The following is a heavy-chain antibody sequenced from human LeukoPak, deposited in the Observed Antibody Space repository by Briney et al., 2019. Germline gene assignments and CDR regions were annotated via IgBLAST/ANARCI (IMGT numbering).Heavy chain of an antibody. Sequence: GGSLRLSCAASGFTFSSYSMNWVRQAPGKGLEWVSAISGSGGSTYYADSVKGRFTISRDNSKNTLYLQMNSLRAEDTAVYYCAKGGYNYYFDYWGQGTLVTVSS. D-gene: IGHD5-24*01. CDR1: GFTFSSYS. CDR3: AKGGYNYYFDY. CDR2: ISGSGGST. V-gene: IGHV3-23*01. J-gene: IGHJ4*02.